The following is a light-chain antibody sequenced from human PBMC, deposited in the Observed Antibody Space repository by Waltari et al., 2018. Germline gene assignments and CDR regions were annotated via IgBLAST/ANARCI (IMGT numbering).Light chain of an antibody. Sequence: AIRMTQSPSSLSASIGDRVTISCRASQGVSTYLAWYQQKPGKAPSLLIHAASTLQSGVPSRFSGSGTGTDFTLTITCLQSEDFATYYCQQYHDYPWTFGQGTEVDI. J-gene: IGKJ1*01. CDR2: AAS. V-gene: IGKV1-8*01. CDR1: QGVSTY. CDR3: QQYHDYPWT.